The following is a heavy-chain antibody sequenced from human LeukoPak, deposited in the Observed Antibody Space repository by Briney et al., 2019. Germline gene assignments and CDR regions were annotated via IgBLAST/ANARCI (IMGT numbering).Heavy chain of an antibody. D-gene: IGHD3-16*01. CDR1: GFTFSSYA. Sequence: GSLRLSCAASGFTFSSYAMSWVRQAPGKGLEWVSAISGSGGSTYYADSVKGRFTISRDNANNSVYLQMNSLTAEDTAVYYCARVGGEYVVSDYWGQGTLVAVSS. CDR2: ISGSGGST. CDR3: ARVGGEYVVSDY. J-gene: IGHJ4*02. V-gene: IGHV3-23*01.